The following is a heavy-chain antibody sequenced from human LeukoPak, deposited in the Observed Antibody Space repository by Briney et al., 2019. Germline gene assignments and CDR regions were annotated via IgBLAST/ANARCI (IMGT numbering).Heavy chain of an antibody. Sequence: GGSLRLSCAASGFTFSSYAMHWVRQAPGKGLEWVAVISYDGSSKYYADSVKGRFTISRDNSKNTLYLQMNSLRAEDTAVYYCAREGIVGATAYFDYWGQGTLVTVSS. D-gene: IGHD1-26*01. CDR3: AREGIVGATAYFDY. CDR2: ISYDGSSK. J-gene: IGHJ4*02. V-gene: IGHV3-30*04. CDR1: GFTFSSYA.